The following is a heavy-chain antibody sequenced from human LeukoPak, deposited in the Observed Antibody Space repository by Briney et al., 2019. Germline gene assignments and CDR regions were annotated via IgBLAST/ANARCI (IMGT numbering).Heavy chain of an antibody. CDR1: GFTFSSYG. CDR2: ISGGGGST. J-gene: IGHJ4*02. V-gene: IGHV3-23*01. D-gene: IGHD3-10*01. Sequence: GGTLRLSCAASGFTFSSYGMSWVRQAPGKGLEWVSAISGGGGSTYYADSVKGRFTISRDNSKNTLYLQMNSLRAEDTAVYYCAKDHLDGSASYDSWGQGTLVTVSS. CDR3: AKDHLDGSASYDS.